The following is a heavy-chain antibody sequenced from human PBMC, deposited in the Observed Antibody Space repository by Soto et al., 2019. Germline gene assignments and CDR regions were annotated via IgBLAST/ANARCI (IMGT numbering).Heavy chain of an antibody. J-gene: IGHJ4*02. V-gene: IGHV4-4*07. D-gene: IGHD2-2*01. CDR1: GGSISSYY. Sequence: QVQLQESGPGLLKPSETLSLTCTVSGGSISSYYWSWIRQPAGKGLEWIGHIYTSGSTNYNPSLKSPFPMSVDTSKNQLSLKLSPVTAADTAVYYCARACSSNSCYDVFDYWGQGTLVTVSS. CDR2: IYTSGST. CDR3: ARACSSNSCYDVFDY.